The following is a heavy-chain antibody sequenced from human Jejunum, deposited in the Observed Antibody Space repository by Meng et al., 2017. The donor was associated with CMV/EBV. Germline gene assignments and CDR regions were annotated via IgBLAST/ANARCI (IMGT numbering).Heavy chain of an antibody. J-gene: IGHJ4*02. CDR1: GGSISSFS. Sequence: GGSISSFSWSWLRQPPGKGLEWIGYIYYSGSTNYNPSLKSRVTISVDTSKNQFSLKLSSVTAADTAVYYCARTLLWFGASYYFDYWGQGTLVTVSS. CDR3: ARTLLWFGASYYFDY. CDR2: IYYSGST. V-gene: IGHV4-59*01. D-gene: IGHD3-10*01.